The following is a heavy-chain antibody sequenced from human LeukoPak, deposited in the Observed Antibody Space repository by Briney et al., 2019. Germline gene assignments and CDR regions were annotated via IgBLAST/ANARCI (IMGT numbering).Heavy chain of an antibody. J-gene: IGHJ4*02. CDR3: ARDYYDSGSYYKYFDY. CDR2: ISSSSSYI. CDR1: GFIFSSYG. D-gene: IGHD3-10*01. V-gene: IGHV3-21*01. Sequence: GGSLRLSCAASGFIFSSYGMNWVRQAPGKGLEWVSSISSSSSYIYYADSVKGRFTISRDNAKNSLYLQMNRLGAEDTAVYYCARDYYDSGSYYKYFDYWGQGTLVTVSS.